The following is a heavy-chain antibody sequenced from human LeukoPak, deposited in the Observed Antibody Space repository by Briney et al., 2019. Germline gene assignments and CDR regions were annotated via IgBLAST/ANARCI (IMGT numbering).Heavy chain of an antibody. J-gene: IGHJ4*02. CDR2: ISWNSGRI. CDR1: GLTFDDYA. Sequence: GGSLRLSCAASGLTFDDYAMHWVRQAPGKGLEWVSGISWNSGRIGYADSVKGRFTTSRDNAKNSLYLQMNSLRAEDTAFYYCAKDTSYDILTGSFEYWGQGTLVTVSS. V-gene: IGHV3-9*01. D-gene: IGHD3-9*01. CDR3: AKDTSYDILTGSFEY.